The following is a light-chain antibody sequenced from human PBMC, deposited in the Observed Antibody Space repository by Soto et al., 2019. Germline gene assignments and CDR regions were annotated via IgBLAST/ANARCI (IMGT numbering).Light chain of an antibody. CDR1: QTISSW. J-gene: IGKJ1*01. Sequence: DIRMTRSLSACLGSVGARARFPCRASQTISSWLAWYQQKPGKAPKLLIYKASTLKSGVPSRFSGSGSGTEFTLTISSLQPDDFATYYCQHYNSYSEAFGQGTKVDIK. V-gene: IGKV1-5*03. CDR3: QHYNSYSEA. CDR2: KAS.